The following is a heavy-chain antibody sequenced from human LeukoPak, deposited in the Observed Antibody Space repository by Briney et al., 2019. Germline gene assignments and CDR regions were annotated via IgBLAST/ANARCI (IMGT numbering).Heavy chain of an antibody. V-gene: IGHV3-23*01. J-gene: IGHJ4*02. CDR2: ISGSGDNT. CDR3: AKDFASSWYLGRYFDY. Sequence: GGSLRLSCAASGFTFSSYAMSWVRQAPGKGLEWVSVISGSGDNTYYADSVKGRFTISRDNSKNTVYLQMNSLRDEDTAVYYCAKDFASSWYLGRYFDYWGQGTLVTVSS. CDR1: GFTFSSYA. D-gene: IGHD6-13*01.